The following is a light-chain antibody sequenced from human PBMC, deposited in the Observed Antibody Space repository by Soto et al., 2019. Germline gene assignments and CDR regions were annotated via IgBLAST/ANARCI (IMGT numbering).Light chain of an antibody. J-gene: IGKJ1*01. CDR1: QNIDNL. CDR2: DGS. Sequence: DIQLTHSPPTLSASVGDGVTITCRASQNIDNLLAWYQQKPGQAPKVVIFDGSRLESGVPSRFSGSGSGTEFTLTISSLQPDDFATYYCQQYNSYSLTFGQGTKVDIK. V-gene: IGKV1-5*01. CDR3: QQYNSYSLT.